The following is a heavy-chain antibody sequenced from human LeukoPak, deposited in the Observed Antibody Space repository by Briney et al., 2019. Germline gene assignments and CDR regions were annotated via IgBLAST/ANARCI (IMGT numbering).Heavy chain of an antibody. CDR2: INHMGST. J-gene: IGHJ4*02. V-gene: IGHV4-34*01. Sequence: SETLSLTCAVYGGSFSAYYWSWIRQPPGKGLEWIGVINHMGSTKYNPSLKSRVTISVDTSKNQSSLNLRSVTAADTAVYYCARELIGTTTFDSWGQGTLVTVSS. CDR3: ARELIGTTTFDS. D-gene: IGHD1-20*01. CDR1: GGSFSAYY.